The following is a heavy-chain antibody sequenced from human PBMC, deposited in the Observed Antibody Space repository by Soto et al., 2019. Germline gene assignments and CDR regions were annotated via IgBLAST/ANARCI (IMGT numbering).Heavy chain of an antibody. CDR3: TRHNRNLHSGSYLTDWFDP. J-gene: IGHJ5*02. V-gene: IGHV3-73*01. D-gene: IGHD1-26*01. Sequence: AGGSLRLSCAASGVTFSGSAMHWVRQASGKGLEWVGRIRSKANSYATAYAASVKGRFTISRDDSKNTAYLQMNSLKTEDTAVYYCTRHNRNLHSGSYLTDWFDPWGQGTLVTVSS. CDR2: IRSKANSYAT. CDR1: GVTFSGSA.